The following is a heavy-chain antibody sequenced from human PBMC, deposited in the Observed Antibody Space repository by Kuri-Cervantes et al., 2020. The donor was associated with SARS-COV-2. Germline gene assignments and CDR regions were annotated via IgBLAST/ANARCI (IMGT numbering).Heavy chain of an antibody. J-gene: IGHJ5*02. Sequence: TVSCKGSGYSFTSYWIGWVRQMPGKGLEWMGIIYPCDSDTRYSPSFQGQVTISADKSISTAYLRWSSLKASDTAMYYCARGRVEQLAGENWFDPWGQGTLVTVSS. CDR1: GYSFTSYW. CDR2: IYPCDSDT. D-gene: IGHD6-6*01. CDR3: ARGRVEQLAGENWFDP. V-gene: IGHV5-51*01.